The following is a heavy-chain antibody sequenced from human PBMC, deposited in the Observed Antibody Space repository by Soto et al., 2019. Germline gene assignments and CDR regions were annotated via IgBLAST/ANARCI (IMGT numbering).Heavy chain of an antibody. J-gene: IGHJ5*02. Sequence: GGSLRLSCASSGFPFSDYYMSWIRQAPGKGLEWVSYISSSGSTIYYADSVKGRFTISRDNAKNSLYLQMNSLRAEDTAVYYCASGNYDILTGSVWFDPWGQGTLVTVSS. V-gene: IGHV3-11*01. D-gene: IGHD3-9*01. CDR1: GFPFSDYY. CDR3: ASGNYDILTGSVWFDP. CDR2: ISSSGSTI.